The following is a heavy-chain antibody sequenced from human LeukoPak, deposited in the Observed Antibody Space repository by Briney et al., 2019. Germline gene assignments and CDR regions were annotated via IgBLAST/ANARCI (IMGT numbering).Heavy chain of an antibody. J-gene: IGHJ4*02. Sequence: SETLSLTCAVSGGYISAYYWNWIRQPPGKGLEWIGYIFTGSTTYNPSLTRRVTISVDTSKNQFSLKLSSVTAADTAVYYCARRLRTYFDYWGQGSLVTVSS. CDR2: IFTGST. CDR1: GGYISAYY. CDR3: ARRLRTYFDY. V-gene: IGHV4-4*09.